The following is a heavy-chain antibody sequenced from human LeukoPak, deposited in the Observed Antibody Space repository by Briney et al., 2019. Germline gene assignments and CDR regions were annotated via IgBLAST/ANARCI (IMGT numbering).Heavy chain of an antibody. J-gene: IGHJ4*02. V-gene: IGHV3-30*18. Sequence: GGSLRLSCAASGFTFSSYGMHWVRQAPGKGLGWVAVISYDGSNKYYADSVKGRFTISRDNSKNTLYLQMNSLRAEDTAVYYCAKDLGYYDSSGSFDYWGQGTLVTVSS. CDR1: GFTFSSYG. CDR3: AKDLGYYDSSGSFDY. D-gene: IGHD3-22*01. CDR2: ISYDGSNK.